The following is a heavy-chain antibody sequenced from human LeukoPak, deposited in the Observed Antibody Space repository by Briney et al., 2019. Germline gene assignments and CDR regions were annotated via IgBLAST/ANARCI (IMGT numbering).Heavy chain of an antibody. CDR3: ARGFVVVVAARGGYYFDY. D-gene: IGHD2-15*01. CDR1: GGSISSYY. V-gene: IGHV4-59*01. CDR2: IYYSGGT. J-gene: IGHJ4*02. Sequence: SQTLSLTCTVSGGSISSYYWSWIRQPPGKGLEWIGYIYYSGGTNYNPSLKSRVTISVDTSKNQFSLKLSSVTAADTAVYYCARGFVVVVAARGGYYFDYWGQGTLVTVSS.